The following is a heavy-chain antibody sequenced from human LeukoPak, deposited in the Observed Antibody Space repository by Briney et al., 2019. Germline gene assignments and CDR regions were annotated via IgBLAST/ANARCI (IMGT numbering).Heavy chain of an antibody. D-gene: IGHD6-19*01. V-gene: IGHV4-61*10. CDR1: GGSISSGSYY. J-gene: IGHJ5*02. CDR3: ARSPRTIPFNSSGWPGGNWFDP. CDR2: ISHSGST. Sequence: ETLSLTCTVSGGSISSGSYYWSWIRQPAGKGLEWIGEISHSGSTNYNPSLKSRVTISIDTSKNQFSLKLSSVTAADTAVYYCARSPRTIPFNSSGWPGGNWFDPWGQGTLVTVSS.